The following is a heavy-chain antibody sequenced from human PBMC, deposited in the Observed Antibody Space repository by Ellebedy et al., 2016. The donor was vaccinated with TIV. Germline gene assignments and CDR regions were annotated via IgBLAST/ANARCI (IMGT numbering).Heavy chain of an antibody. Sequence: SETLSLTXTVSGGSISSSSYYWGWIRQPPGKGLEWIGSIYYSGSTYYNPSLKSRVTISVDTSKNQFSLKLSSVTAADTAVYYCAGWNRAYYYYGMDVWGQGTTVTVSS. CDR1: GGSISSSSYY. D-gene: IGHD2/OR15-2a*01. CDR3: AGWNRAYYYYGMDV. J-gene: IGHJ6*02. CDR2: IYYSGST. V-gene: IGHV4-39*01.